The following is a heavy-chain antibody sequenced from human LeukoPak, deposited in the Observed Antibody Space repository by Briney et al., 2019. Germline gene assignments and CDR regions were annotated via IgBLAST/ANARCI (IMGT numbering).Heavy chain of an antibody. V-gene: IGHV1-69*04. J-gene: IGHJ5*02. Sequence: SVKVSCKASGGTFSSYAISWVRQAPGQGLEWMGRIIPNLGIANYAQKFQGRVTITADKSTSTAYMELSSLRSEDTAVYYCARPARRYYDFWSGSPDWFDPWGQGTLVTVSS. CDR1: GGTFSSYA. D-gene: IGHD3-3*01. CDR2: IIPNLGIA. CDR3: ARPARRYYDFWSGSPDWFDP.